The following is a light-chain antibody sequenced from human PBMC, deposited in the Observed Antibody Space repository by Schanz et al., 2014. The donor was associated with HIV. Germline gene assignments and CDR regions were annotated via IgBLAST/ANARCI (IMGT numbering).Light chain of an antibody. J-gene: IGLJ2*01. CDR3: CSYAGTSTFVV. Sequence: QSALIQPASVSGSPGQSITISCTGTSSDIGAYNYVSWYQQHPGKAPKLMIYDVNIRPSGVSNRFSGSKSGNTASLTISGLQAEDEADYYCCSYAGTSTFVVFGGGTKLTVL. CDR1: SSDIGAYNY. CDR2: DVN. V-gene: IGLV2-14*03.